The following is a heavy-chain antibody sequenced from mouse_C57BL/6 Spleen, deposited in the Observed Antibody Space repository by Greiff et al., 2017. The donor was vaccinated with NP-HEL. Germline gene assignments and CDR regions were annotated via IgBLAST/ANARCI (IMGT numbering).Heavy chain of an antibody. J-gene: IGHJ4*01. CDR2: ISNGGGST. CDR3: ARKDGSSYFYYAMDY. CDR1: GFTFSDYY. D-gene: IGHD1-1*01. Sequence: DVKLVESGGGLVQPGGSLKLSCAASGFTFSDYYMYWVRQTPEKRLEWVAYISNGGGSTYYPDTVKGRFTISRDNAKNTLYLQMSRLKSEDTAMYYCARKDGSSYFYYAMDYWGQGTSVTVSS. V-gene: IGHV5-12*01.